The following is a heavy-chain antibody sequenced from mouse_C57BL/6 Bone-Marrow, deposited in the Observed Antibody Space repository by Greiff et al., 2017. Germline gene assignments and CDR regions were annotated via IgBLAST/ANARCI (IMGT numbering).Heavy chain of an antibody. CDR3: ARLRRPRSYFDY. V-gene: IGHV5-4*01. CDR1: GFTFSSYA. J-gene: IGHJ2*01. D-gene: IGHD2-12*01. CDR2: INDGGSYT. Sequence: EVQLVESGGGLAKPGGSLKLSCAASGFTFSSYAMSWVRQTTEQRLEWVANINDGGSYTYYTDNVKGRFTSSRDNANNNLYLQMSNLKSEDTAMYFCARLRRPRSYFDYWCQGTTLTVSS.